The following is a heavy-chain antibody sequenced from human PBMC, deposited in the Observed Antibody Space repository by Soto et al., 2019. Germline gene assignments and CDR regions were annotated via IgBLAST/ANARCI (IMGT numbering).Heavy chain of an antibody. Sequence: QVQLVQSGAAVKKPGSSVKVSCKASGGTFSSYAISWVRQAPGQGLEWMGGIIPIFGTANYAQKFQGRVTITADESTSTAYMELSSLRSEDTAVYYCAREVGATDTYYYYGMDVWGQGTTVTVSS. CDR2: IIPIFGTA. CDR3: AREVGATDTYYYYGMDV. D-gene: IGHD1-26*01. CDR1: GGTFSSYA. V-gene: IGHV1-69*12. J-gene: IGHJ6*02.